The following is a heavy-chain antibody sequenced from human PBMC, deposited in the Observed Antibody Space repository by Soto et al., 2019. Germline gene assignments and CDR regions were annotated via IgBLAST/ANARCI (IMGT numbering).Heavy chain of an antibody. CDR3: ASALRYYDSSGYYWREDYYYYGMDV. D-gene: IGHD3-22*01. J-gene: IGHJ6*02. CDR2: ISAYNGNT. CDR1: GYTFTSYG. Sequence: QVQLVQSGAEVKKPGASVKVSCKASGYTFTSYGISCVPQAPGQGLEWRGWISAYNGNTNYAQKLQGSATMTTDTSTSTAYMELRSLRSAAPAVYYCASALRYYDSSGYYWREDYYYYGMDVWGQGTTVTVSS. V-gene: IGHV1-18*01.